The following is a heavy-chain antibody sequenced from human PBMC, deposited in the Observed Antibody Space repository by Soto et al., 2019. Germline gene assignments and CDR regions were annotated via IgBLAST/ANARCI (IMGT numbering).Heavy chain of an antibody. CDR2: ISAAGDP. CDR1: GFTFRNYD. J-gene: IGHJ6*02. V-gene: IGHV3-13*05. Sequence: EVQLVESGGGLVQPGGSLRLSCEASGFTFRNYDMHWVRQGTGKGLEWVSGISAAGDPDYADSVEGRFTISRENAQNSFSLQMNSLRVGATAVYYCARTDRDFYGLDVWGQGTTVIVSS. CDR3: ARTDRDFYGLDV.